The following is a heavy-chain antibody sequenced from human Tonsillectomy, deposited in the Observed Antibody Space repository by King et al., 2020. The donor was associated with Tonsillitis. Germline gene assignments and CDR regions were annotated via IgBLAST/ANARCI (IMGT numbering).Heavy chain of an antibody. Sequence: QMQLQESGPGLVKPSETLSLTCTVSGGSISSYYWSWIRQPAGKGLEWIVRIYTRGSTNYNPSLKSRVTMSVDTSKKQFSLKLRSVTAADTAVYYCARDWDYGSGSASLDYWGQGTLVTVSS. V-gene: IGHV4-4*07. CDR2: IYTRGST. CDR1: GGSISSYY. D-gene: IGHD3-10*01. CDR3: ARDWDYGSGSASLDY. J-gene: IGHJ4*02.